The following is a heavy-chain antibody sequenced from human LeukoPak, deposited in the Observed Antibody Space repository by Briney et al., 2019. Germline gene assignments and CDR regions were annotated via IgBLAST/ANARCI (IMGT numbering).Heavy chain of an antibody. J-gene: IGHJ1*01. Sequence: SETLSLTCTVSGGSISSYYWSWIRQPPGKGLEWIGYIYCSGSTNYNPSLKNRVTISVDTSKKQFSLKLSSVTAADTAVYYCASTVVVGATAYFQHWGQGTLVTVSS. CDR3: ASTVVVGATAYFQH. D-gene: IGHD2-15*01. CDR1: GGSISSYY. CDR2: IYCSGST. V-gene: IGHV4-59*01.